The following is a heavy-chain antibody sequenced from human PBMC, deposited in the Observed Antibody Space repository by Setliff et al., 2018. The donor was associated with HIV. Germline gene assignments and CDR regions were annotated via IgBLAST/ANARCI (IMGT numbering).Heavy chain of an antibody. CDR3: ARQGYYYYYGMDV. Sequence: GESLKISCKGSGYSFTNYWIGWVRQMPGKGLEWVGIIYPGDSDTRYSPSFQGQVTISADKSISTAYLQWSSLKASDTAMYYCARQGYYYYYGMDVWGQGTTVTVSS. CDR2: IYPGDSDT. V-gene: IGHV5-51*01. J-gene: IGHJ6*02. CDR1: GYSFTNYW.